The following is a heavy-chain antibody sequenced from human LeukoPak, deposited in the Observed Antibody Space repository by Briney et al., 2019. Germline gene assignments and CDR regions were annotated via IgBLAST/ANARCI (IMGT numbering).Heavy chain of an antibody. D-gene: IGHD5-18*01. CDR1: GGSISSSSYY. Sequence: PSETLSLTCTVSGGSISSSSYYWGWIRQPPGKGLEWIGSIYYSGSTYYNPSLKSRVTISVDTSKNQFSLKLSSVTAADTAVYYCASVSGYSYGTIDYWGQGTLVTVSS. J-gene: IGHJ4*02. CDR2: IYYSGST. V-gene: IGHV4-39*01. CDR3: ASVSGYSYGTIDY.